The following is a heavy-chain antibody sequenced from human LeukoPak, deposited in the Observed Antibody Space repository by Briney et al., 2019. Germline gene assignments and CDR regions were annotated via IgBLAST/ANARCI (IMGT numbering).Heavy chain of an antibody. D-gene: IGHD2-2*02. J-gene: IGHJ4*02. CDR3: ARGPPLYLAWDY. Sequence: ASVKVSCKASGGTFSSYAISWVRQAPGQGLEWMGGIIPIFGTANYAQKFQGRVTITADESTSTAYMELGSLRSEDTAVYYCARGPPLYLAWDYWGQGTLVTVSS. CDR2: IIPIFGTA. V-gene: IGHV1-69*01. CDR1: GGTFSSYA.